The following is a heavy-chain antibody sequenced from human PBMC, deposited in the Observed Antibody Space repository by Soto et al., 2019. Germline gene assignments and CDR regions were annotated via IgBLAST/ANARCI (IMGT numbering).Heavy chain of an antibody. J-gene: IGHJ6*03. CDR3: ARHKMTAASEDYYYYYMDV. V-gene: IGHV5-51*01. CDR2: IYPGDSDT. D-gene: IGHD2-21*02. CDR1: GYSFTSYW. Sequence: GESLKISCKGSGYSFTSYWIGWVRQMPGKGLEWMGIIYPGDSDTRYSPSFQGQVTISADKSIRTAYLQWSSLKASDTALNYCARHKMTAASEDYYYYYMDVWGKGTTVTVSS.